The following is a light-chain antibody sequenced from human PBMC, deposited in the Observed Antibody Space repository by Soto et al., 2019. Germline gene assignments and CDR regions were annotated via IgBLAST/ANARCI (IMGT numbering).Light chain of an antibody. J-gene: IGKJ2*01. Sequence: DIQMTQSPSTLSASVGDRVTITCRSSQSISTWLAWYQQKPGKAPKLLIYKASTLQSGVPSRFSGSGSGTEFTLTISSLQPDESATYYCQQYNSYPYTFGQGTKLEIK. CDR3: QQYNSYPYT. CDR2: KAS. V-gene: IGKV1-5*03. CDR1: QSISTW.